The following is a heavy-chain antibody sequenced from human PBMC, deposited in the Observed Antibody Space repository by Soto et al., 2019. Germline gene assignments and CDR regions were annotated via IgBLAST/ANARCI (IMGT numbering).Heavy chain of an antibody. Sequence: PGGSLRLSCAASGFTFSNAWMSWVRQAPGKGLEWVGRIKRKTDGGTTDYAAPVKGRFTISRDDSKNTLYLQMNSLKTEDTDGYYCTTLSSRWEWYYYYGMDVWGQGTTVTVSS. CDR2: IKRKTDGGTT. CDR1: GFTFSNAW. CDR3: TTLSSRWEWYYYYGMDV. V-gene: IGHV3-15*01. D-gene: IGHD6-13*01. J-gene: IGHJ6*02.